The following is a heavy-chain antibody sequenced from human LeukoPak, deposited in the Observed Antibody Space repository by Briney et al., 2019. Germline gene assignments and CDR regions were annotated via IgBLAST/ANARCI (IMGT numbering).Heavy chain of an antibody. V-gene: IGHV3-74*01. CDR1: GFPFSSYW. J-gene: IGHJ6*02. Sequence: GGSLRLSCAASGFPFSSYWMHWVRQVPGKGLLWVSRINSDGSATIYADSVRGRFTITRDNAKNTLYLQMSGLRVEDTAVYHCASDSPYYGMDVWGQGTTVTVSS. CDR3: ASDSPYYGMDV. CDR2: INSDGSAT.